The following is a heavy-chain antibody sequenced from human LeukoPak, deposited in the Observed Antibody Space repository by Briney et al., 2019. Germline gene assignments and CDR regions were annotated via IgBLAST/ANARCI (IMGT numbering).Heavy chain of an antibody. CDR1: GYTFTNNA. J-gene: IGHJ5*02. CDR2: ISAYNGNT. D-gene: IGHD3-9*01. Sequence: GASVKVSCKTSGYTFTNNAINWVRQAPGQGLEWMGWISAYNGNTNYAQKLQGRVTMTTDTSTSTAYMELRSLRSDDTAVYYCARDPGDYYDILTGYYRNWFDPWGQGTLVTVSS. CDR3: ARDPGDYYDILTGYYRNWFDP. V-gene: IGHV1-18*01.